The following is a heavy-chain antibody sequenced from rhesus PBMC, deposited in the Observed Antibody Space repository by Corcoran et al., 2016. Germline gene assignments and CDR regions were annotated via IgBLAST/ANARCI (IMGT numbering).Heavy chain of an antibody. Sequence: EVRLVESGGGLVQPGGSLRLSCAASGFTFSDYYMSWVRRAPGKGPEWGGLMRNKANGGTEEYAASVKGRCTISRDDDKSIASLKMNSLKTEDTAMYYCWVSGGYYGLDSWGQGVVVTVSS. J-gene: IGHJ6*01. D-gene: IGHD2-39*02. V-gene: IGHV3-116*02. CDR2: MRNKANGGTE. CDR3: WVSGGYYGLDS. CDR1: GFTFSDYY.